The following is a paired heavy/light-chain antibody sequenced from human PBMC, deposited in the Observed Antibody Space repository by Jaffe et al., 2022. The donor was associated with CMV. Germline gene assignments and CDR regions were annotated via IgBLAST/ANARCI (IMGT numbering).Light chain of an antibody. CDR1: QGISNS. Sequence: DIQMTQSPSSLSASVGDRVTITCRASQGISNSLAWYQQKPGKAPKLLLYAASRLESGVPSRFSGSGSGTDYTLTISSLQPEDFATYYCQQYYSTPLTFGQGTKVEIK. J-gene: IGKJ1*01. CDR2: AAS. V-gene: IGKV1-NL1*01. CDR3: QQYYSTPLT.
Heavy chain of an antibody. J-gene: IGHJ5*02. D-gene: IGHD4-17*01. CDR2: INPNSGGT. V-gene: IGHV1-2*02. CDR1: GYTFTGYY. CDR3: ARDPIHSCCGDYGSFNWFDP. Sequence: QVQLVQSGAEVKKPGASVKVSCKASGYTFTGYYMHWVRQAPGQGLEWMGWINPNSGGTNYAQKFQGRVTMTRDTSISTAYMELSRLRSDDTAVYYCARDPIHSCCGDYGSFNWFDPWGQGTLVTVSS.